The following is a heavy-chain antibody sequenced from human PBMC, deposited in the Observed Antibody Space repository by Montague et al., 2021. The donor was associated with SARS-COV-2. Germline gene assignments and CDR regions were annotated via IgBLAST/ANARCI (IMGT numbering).Heavy chain of an antibody. V-gene: IGHV4-39*01. CDR3: ARHGNYKITIFGVVPWGWFDP. CDR1: GGSISSSSYY. CDR2: IYYSGST. Sequence: SETLSLTCTVSGGSISSSSYYWGWIRQPPGKGLEWIGSIYYSGSTYYNPSLKSRVTISVDTSKNQFSLKLSSVTAADTAVYYCARHGNYKITIFGVVPWGWFDPWGQGTLVTVSS. D-gene: IGHD3-3*01. J-gene: IGHJ5*02.